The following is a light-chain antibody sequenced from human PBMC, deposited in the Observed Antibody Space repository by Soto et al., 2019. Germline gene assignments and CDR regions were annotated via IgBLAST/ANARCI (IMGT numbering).Light chain of an antibody. J-gene: IGKJ1*01. CDR2: DAS. CDR3: QQYNSYWGT. V-gene: IGKV1-5*01. Sequence: DIQMTQSPSTLSASVGDRVTINCRASQIISSWLAWYQQKPGKAPKLLIYDASSLESGVPSRFSGSGSGTEFTLTISSLQPDDFATYYCQQYNSYWGTFGQGTKADIK. CDR1: QIISSW.